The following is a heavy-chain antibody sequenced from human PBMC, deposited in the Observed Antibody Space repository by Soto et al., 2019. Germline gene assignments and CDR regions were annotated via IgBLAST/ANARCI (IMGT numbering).Heavy chain of an antibody. CDR1: GFTFSTYG. V-gene: IGHV3-30*18. J-gene: IGHJ4*02. CDR3: AKNEVGGGYGDESFDY. Sequence: QVQLVESGGGVVKHGRSLRLSCAASGFTFSTYGMHWVRQAPGKGLEWVALVSNDGNTKYYRDSVKGRFTISRDKSKNRLDLEMNSLRAEDTALYYCAKNEVGGGYGDESFDYWGQGTLVTVSS. CDR2: VSNDGNTK. D-gene: IGHD4-17*01.